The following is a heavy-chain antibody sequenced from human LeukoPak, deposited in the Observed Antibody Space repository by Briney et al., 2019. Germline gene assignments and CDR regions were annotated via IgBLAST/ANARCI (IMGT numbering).Heavy chain of an antibody. CDR3: ARSYSGSFLY. V-gene: IGHV4-39*07. D-gene: IGHD1-26*01. CDR2: IFYSGST. CDR1: SGSLSTSNYY. Sequence: PSETLSLTCTVSSGSLSTSNYYWGWVRQPPGKALEWIGNIFYSGSTYYSPSLKSRVTISLDTSRNQFSLKLNSVTAADTAVYYCARSYSGSFLYWGQGSLVTVSS. J-gene: IGHJ1*01.